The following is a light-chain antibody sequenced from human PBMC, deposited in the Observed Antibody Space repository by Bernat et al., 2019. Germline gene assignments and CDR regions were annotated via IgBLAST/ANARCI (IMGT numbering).Light chain of an antibody. J-gene: IGKJ5*01. Sequence: IQMTQSPSSLSASVGDTVTITCRASQPVTNNLHWYQQKPGKAPNLLIFSASSLQSGVPSRFSGSGSGTDFTLTINSLQPEDFETYYCQQSYSAPPVTFGQGTRLDIK. CDR3: QQSYSAPPVT. CDR1: QPVTNN. V-gene: IGKV1-39*01. CDR2: SAS.